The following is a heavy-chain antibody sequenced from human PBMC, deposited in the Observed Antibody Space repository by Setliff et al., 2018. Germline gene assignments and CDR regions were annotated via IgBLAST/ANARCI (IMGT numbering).Heavy chain of an antibody. Sequence: GGSLRLSCAASGVTFSRHAMHWVRQAPGKGLEWVAVMSNDGSDKNYADSVKGRFTISRDNSKNTLYLQMNSLRAEDTAVYYCARSLKVNYFDYWGQGTLVTVSS. J-gene: IGHJ4*02. CDR1: GVTFSRHA. V-gene: IGHV3-30*01. CDR2: MSNDGSDK. CDR3: ARSLKVNYFDY. D-gene: IGHD3-16*01.